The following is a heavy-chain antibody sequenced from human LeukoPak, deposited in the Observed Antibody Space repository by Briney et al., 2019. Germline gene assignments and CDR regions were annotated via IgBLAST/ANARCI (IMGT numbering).Heavy chain of an antibody. D-gene: IGHD6-6*01. V-gene: IGHV3-48*03. CDR2: ISSSGNTI. J-gene: IGHJ3*02. CDR3: ARGPSIAARYDAFDI. CDR1: EFTFTSYE. Sequence: GGSLRLSCAASEFTFTSYELNWVRQAPGKGLEWVSYISSSGNTISYADSVKGRFTISRDNAKNSLYLQVNSLRAEDTAVYYCARGPSIAARYDAFDIWGQGTMVTVSS.